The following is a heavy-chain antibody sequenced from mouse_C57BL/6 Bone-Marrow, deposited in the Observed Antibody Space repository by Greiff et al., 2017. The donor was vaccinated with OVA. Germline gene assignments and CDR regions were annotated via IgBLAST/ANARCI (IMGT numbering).Heavy chain of an antibody. CDR1: GYTFTSYW. V-gene: IGHV1-69*01. J-gene: IGHJ4*01. CDR2: IDPSDSYT. D-gene: IGHD1-1*01. Sequence: QVQLQQPGAELVMPGASVKLPCKASGYTFTSYWMHWVKQRPGQGLEWIGEIDPSDSYTNYNQKFKGKSTLTVDKSSSPAYMQLSSLTSEDSAVYYCAREFITTVVGAMDYWGQGTSVTVSS. CDR3: AREFITTVVGAMDY.